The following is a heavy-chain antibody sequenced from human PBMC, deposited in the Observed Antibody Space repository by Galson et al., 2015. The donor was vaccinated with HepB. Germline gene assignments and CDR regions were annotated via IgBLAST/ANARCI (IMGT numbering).Heavy chain of an antibody. CDR2: ISGSSSYI. Sequence: SLRLSCAASGFTFSSYNMNWVRQAPGEGLEWVSSISGSSSYIYYADSVKGRFTISRDNAKNSLYLQMNSLRAEDTAVYYCARDKVSGSYYVDYWGQGTLVTVSS. CDR3: ARDKVSGSYYVDY. J-gene: IGHJ4*02. CDR1: GFTFSSYN. D-gene: IGHD1-26*01. V-gene: IGHV3-21*01.